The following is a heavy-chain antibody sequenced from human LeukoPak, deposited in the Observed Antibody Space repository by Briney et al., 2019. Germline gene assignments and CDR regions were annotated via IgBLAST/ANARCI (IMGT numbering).Heavy chain of an antibody. CDR2: FSSCGSA. V-gene: IGHV4-39*07. D-gene: IGHD1-7*01. CDR3: ARKQTGTMYDV. CDR1: GLTFSTYE. Sequence: GSLRLSCAASGLTFSTYEMIWVRHAPGKGLELIGTFSSCGSAYYNPSLTIRGPISKDTSDNQFSLRLYSVTAADTAVYYCARKQTGTMYDVWGQGTQVTVSS. J-gene: IGHJ4*02.